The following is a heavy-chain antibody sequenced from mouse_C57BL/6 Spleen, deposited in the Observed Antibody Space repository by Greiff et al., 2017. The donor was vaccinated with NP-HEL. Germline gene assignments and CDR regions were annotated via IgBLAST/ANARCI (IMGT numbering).Heavy chain of an antibody. CDR1: GFSLTSYG. J-gene: IGHJ1*03. V-gene: IGHV2-5*01. CDR2: ICRGGST. Sequence: VMLVESGPGLVQPSQCLSITCTVSGFSLTSYGVHWVRQSPGKGLEWLGVICRGGSTDYNAAFMSRLSITKDNSKSQVFFKMNSLQADDTAIYYCAKNGELLRYPDVWGTGTTVTVSS. D-gene: IGHD1-1*01. CDR3: AKNGELLRYPDV.